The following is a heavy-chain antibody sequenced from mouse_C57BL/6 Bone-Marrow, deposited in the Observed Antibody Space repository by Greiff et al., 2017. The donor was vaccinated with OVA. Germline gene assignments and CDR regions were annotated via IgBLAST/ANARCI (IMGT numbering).Heavy chain of an antibody. CDR1: GFTFSDYG. Sequence: EVKLMESGGGLVKPGGSLKLSCAASGFTFSDYGMHWVRQAPEKGLEWVAYISSGSSTIYYADTVKGRFTISRDNAKNTLFLQMTSLRSEDTAMYYCARRTGTGYYFDDWGQGTTLTVSS. D-gene: IGHD4-1*01. CDR2: ISSGSSTI. V-gene: IGHV5-17*01. J-gene: IGHJ2*01. CDR3: ARRTGTGYYFDD.